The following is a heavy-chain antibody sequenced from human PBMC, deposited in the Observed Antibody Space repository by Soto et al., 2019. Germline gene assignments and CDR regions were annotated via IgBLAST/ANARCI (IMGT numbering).Heavy chain of an antibody. Sequence: GGSLRLSCAASGFTFSSYAMSWVRQAPGKGLEWVSAISGSGGSTYYADSVKGRFTISRDNSKNTLYLQMNSLRDEDTAVYYCARGGDIVVVPAASFDYWGQGTLVTVSS. CDR3: ARGGDIVVVPAASFDY. D-gene: IGHD2-2*01. CDR2: ISGSGGST. J-gene: IGHJ4*02. CDR1: GFTFSSYA. V-gene: IGHV3-23*01.